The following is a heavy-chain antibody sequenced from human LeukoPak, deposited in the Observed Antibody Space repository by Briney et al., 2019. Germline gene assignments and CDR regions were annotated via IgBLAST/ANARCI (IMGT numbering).Heavy chain of an antibody. J-gene: IGHJ4*02. CDR1: GGTFSSYA. D-gene: IGHD2-21*01. CDR3: ARLIDAYCGGDCYSYYFDY. Sequence: GASVKVSCKASGGTFSSYAISWVRQAPGQGLEWMGGIIPIFGTANYAQKFQGRVTITTDESTSTAYMELSSLRSEDTAVYYCARLIDAYCGGDCYSYYFDYWGQGTLVTVSS. CDR2: IIPIFGTA. V-gene: IGHV1-69*05.